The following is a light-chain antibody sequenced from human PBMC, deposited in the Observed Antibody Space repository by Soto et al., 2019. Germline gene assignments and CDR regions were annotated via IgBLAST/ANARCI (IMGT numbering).Light chain of an antibody. CDR1: QSVSSSS. Sequence: EIVLTHSPGTLSLSPGERATLSCRASQSVSSSSLAWYQQKRGQAPRLLIHDASSRATGIPDRFSGSGSGTDFTLTISRLEPEDFAVYYCQQYGGSPRPFGQGTKVDIK. J-gene: IGKJ1*01. V-gene: IGKV3-20*01. CDR2: DAS. CDR3: QQYGGSPRP.